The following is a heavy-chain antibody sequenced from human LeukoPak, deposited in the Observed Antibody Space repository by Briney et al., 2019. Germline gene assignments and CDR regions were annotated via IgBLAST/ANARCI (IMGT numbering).Heavy chain of an antibody. CDR2: INPNSGGT. CDR1: GYTFTGYY. CDR3: ARARSHIVVVTAIQVFDY. D-gene: IGHD2-21*02. Sequence: ASVEVSCKASGYTFTGYYMHWVRQAPGQGLEWMGWINPNSGGTNYAQKFQGRVTMTRDTSISTAYMELSRLRSDDTAVYYCARARSHIVVVTAIQVFDYWGQGTLVTVSS. J-gene: IGHJ4*02. V-gene: IGHV1-2*02.